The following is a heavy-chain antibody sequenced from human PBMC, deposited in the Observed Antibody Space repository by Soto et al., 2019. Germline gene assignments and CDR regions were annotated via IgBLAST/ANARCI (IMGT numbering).Heavy chain of an antibody. V-gene: IGHV3-20*01. CDR1: GFTFDDYG. CDR3: AREGCSGGSCFITHFDY. Sequence: GGSLRLSCAVSGFTFDDYGMSWVRQAPGKGLEWVSGINWNGGSTGYADSVKGRFTISRDNAKNSLYLQMNSLRAEDTALYHCAREGCSGGSCFITHFDYWGQGTLVTVSS. CDR2: INWNGGST. J-gene: IGHJ4*02. D-gene: IGHD2-15*01.